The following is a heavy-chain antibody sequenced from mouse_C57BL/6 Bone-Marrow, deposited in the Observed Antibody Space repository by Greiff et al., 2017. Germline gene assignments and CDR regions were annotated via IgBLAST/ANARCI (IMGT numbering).Heavy chain of an antibody. CDR2: ISSGSSTI. J-gene: IGHJ4*01. Sequence: EVMLVESGGGLVKPGGSLKLSCAASGFTFSDYGMHWVRQAPEKGLEWVAYISSGSSTIYYADTVKGRSTISRDNAKNTLFLQMTSLRSEDTAMYYCARDSVNAMDYWGQGTSVTVSS. V-gene: IGHV5-17*01. CDR1: GFTFSDYG. D-gene: IGHD2-12*01. CDR3: ARDSVNAMDY.